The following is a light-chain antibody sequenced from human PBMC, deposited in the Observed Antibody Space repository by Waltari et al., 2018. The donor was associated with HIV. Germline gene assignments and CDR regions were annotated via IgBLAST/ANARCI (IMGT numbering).Light chain of an antibody. J-gene: IGLJ3*02. V-gene: IGLV1-44*01. Sequence: QSVLTQPPSASGAPGQRVTISCSGSRSNIGSNPVSWYQQLPGTAPKLLISSTSQRPAGVPDRFSGSKSGSSASLAISGLQSEDESQYFCGAWDDSLKGFMFGGGTQLTVL. CDR2: STS. CDR3: GAWDDSLKGFM. CDR1: RSNIGSNP.